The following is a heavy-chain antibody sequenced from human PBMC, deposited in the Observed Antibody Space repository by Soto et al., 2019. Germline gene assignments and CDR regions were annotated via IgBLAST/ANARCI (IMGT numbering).Heavy chain of an antibody. J-gene: IGHJ4*02. D-gene: IGHD6-13*01. V-gene: IGHV4-4*02. Sequence: QVQLQESGPGLVKPSGTLTLTCAVSGGSISSSNWWSWVRQPPGKGLEWIGEIYHSGSTNYNPSLMSRGTISVYKSKNQFSPKLSSVTAADTAVYYCARDMGAAAGREYYFDYWGQGTLVTVSS. CDR1: GGSISSSNW. CDR2: IYHSGST. CDR3: ARDMGAAAGREYYFDY.